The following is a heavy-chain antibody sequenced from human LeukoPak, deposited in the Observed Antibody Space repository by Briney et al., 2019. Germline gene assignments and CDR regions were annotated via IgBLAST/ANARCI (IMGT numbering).Heavy chain of an antibody. V-gene: IGHV3-21*01. Sequence: PGGSLRLFCAASGFTFSSYSMNWVRQAPGKGLEWVSSISSSSSYIYYADSVKGRFTISRDNAKNSLYLQMNSLRAEDTAVYYCARVPLRFLEWDQFDYWGQGTLVTVS. D-gene: IGHD3-3*01. CDR2: ISSSSSYI. CDR3: ARVPLRFLEWDQFDY. J-gene: IGHJ4*02. CDR1: GFTFSSYS.